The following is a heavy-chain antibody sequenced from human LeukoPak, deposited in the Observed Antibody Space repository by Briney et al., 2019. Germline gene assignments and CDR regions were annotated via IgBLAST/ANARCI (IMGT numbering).Heavy chain of an antibody. V-gene: IGHV4-59*11. D-gene: IGHD5-18*01. Sequence: SETLSLTCAVYGGSLSGHYWSWIRQPPGKGLEWIGYIYYSGSTNYNPSLKSRVTISVDTSKNQFSLKLSSVTAADTAVYYCARDQPYSYGLFGYYYYMDVWGKGTTVTVSS. CDR2: IYYSGST. CDR1: GGSLSGHY. CDR3: ARDQPYSYGLFGYYYYMDV. J-gene: IGHJ6*03.